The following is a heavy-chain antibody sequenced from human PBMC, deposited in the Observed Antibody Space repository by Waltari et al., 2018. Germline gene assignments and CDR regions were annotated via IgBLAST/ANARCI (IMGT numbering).Heavy chain of an antibody. V-gene: IGHV3-33*01. J-gene: IGHJ4*02. CDR3: VRGVGGSSSLNFDY. CDR2: IWYDGNNK. Sequence: QVQVVESGGGVVQPGRSRRLPCAASGFTCSTEAMHWVRQAPGKGLEWLAVIWYDGNNKYFADSVKGRFTVSRDNSKDTLDLQMNSLRVEDTAMYYCVRGVGGSSSLNFDYWGQGTLVSVTS. CDR1: GFTCSTEA. D-gene: IGHD6-6*01.